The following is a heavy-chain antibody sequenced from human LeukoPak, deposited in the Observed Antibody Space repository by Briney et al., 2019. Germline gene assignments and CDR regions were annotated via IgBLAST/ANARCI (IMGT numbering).Heavy chain of an antibody. J-gene: IGHJ4*02. CDR2: LSGNGVKT. CDR3: AKDLRWGLDS. Sequence: TGGSLRLSCAASGIAFNTYGMSWVRQAPGRGLEWVSALSGNGVKTFYADSVKGRFTISRDNSKNMMYLQMNSLRVEDTAIYYCAKDLRWGLDSWGQGTLITVSS. D-gene: IGHD3-16*01. V-gene: IGHV3-23*01. CDR1: GIAFNTYG.